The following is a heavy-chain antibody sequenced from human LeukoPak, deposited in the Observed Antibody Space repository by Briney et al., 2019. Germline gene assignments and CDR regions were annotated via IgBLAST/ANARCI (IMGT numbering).Heavy chain of an antibody. J-gene: IGHJ4*02. CDR3: ASRSSVAASGPG. CDR1: GFSFNVYA. D-gene: IGHD2-15*01. V-gene: IGHV3-7*01. CDR2: INQDGSEK. Sequence: GGSLRLSCAASGFSFNVYAMSWVRQAPGKGLEWVANINQDGSEKYYVDSVKGRFTISRDNAKNSLYLQMSSLRAEDTALYYCASRSSVAASGPGWGQGTLVTVSS.